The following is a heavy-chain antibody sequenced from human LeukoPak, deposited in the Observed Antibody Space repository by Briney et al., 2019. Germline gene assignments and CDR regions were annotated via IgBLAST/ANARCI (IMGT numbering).Heavy chain of an antibody. CDR2: IYYSGST. Sequence: SQTLSLTCTVSGGSISSGGYYWSWIRQHPGKGLEWIGYIYYSGSTYYNPSLKSRVTISVDTSKNQFSLKLSPVTAADTAVYYCARDRIGNDFWSGLTPGAFDIWGQGTMVTVSS. V-gene: IGHV4-31*03. J-gene: IGHJ3*02. CDR3: ARDRIGNDFWSGLTPGAFDI. D-gene: IGHD3-3*01. CDR1: GGSISSGGYY.